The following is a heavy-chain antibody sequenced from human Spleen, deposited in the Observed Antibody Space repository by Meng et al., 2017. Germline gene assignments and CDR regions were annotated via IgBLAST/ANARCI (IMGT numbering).Heavy chain of an antibody. Sequence: VHPGSEERKPGTLLEFSCKASRYTFTGHFIHWVRHAPGQGLEWMGRINPNNGGTNYGLNFQDRVTLTTDTSISTAYMEVNRLRSDDTAVYFCARDRDILTDVLDYWGQGTLVTVSS. CDR1: RYTFTGHF. J-gene: IGHJ4*02. D-gene: IGHD3-9*01. V-gene: IGHV1-2*06. CDR2: INPNNGGT. CDR3: ARDRDILTDVLDY.